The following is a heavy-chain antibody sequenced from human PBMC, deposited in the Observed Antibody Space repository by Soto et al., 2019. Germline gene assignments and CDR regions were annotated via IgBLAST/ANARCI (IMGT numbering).Heavy chain of an antibody. D-gene: IGHD3-22*01. CDR2: IYYSGST. Sequence: SETLSPTCTVSGGSIRSYYWSWIRQPPGKGLEWIGYIYYSGSTNYNPSLKSRVTISVDTSKNQFSLKLSSVTAADTAVYYCAREDSSGFDYWGQGTLVTVSS. J-gene: IGHJ4*02. V-gene: IGHV4-59*12. CDR3: AREDSSGFDY. CDR1: GGSIRSYY.